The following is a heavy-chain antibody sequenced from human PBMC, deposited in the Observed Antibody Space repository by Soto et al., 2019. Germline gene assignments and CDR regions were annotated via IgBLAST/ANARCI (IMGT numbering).Heavy chain of an antibody. CDR2: ISGSDGLT. V-gene: IGHV3-23*01. J-gene: IGHJ3*02. CDR3: ARKTPGSFAFDI. CDR1: GFTFSSYG. Sequence: GGSLRLSCAASGFTFSSYGMSWVRQAPGKGLEWVSAISGSDGLTNYADSVRGRFTVSRDNSKNTLYLQMNSLRAEDAAVYFCARKTPGSFAFDIWGQGTMVTVSS. D-gene: IGHD1-1*01.